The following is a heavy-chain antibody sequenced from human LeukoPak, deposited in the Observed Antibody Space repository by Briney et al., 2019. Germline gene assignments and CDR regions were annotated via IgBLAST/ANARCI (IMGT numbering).Heavy chain of an antibody. V-gene: IGHV3-23*01. CDR1: GFTFSSYA. CDR2: ISGSGGST. J-gene: IGHJ5*02. CDR3: ARDREYDILTGPPYPNWFDP. D-gene: IGHD3-9*01. Sequence: GGSLRLSCAASGFTFSSYAMSWVRQAPGKGLEWVSAISGSGGSTYYADSVKGRFTISRDNSKNTLYLQMNSLRAEDTAVYYCARDREYDILTGPPYPNWFDPWGQGTLVTVSS.